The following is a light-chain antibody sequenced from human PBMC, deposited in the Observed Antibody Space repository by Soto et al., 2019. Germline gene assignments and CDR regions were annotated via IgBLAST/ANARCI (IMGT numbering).Light chain of an antibody. Sequence: QSVLTQPPSASGTPGQTVTISCSGSSSNIGSNTVNWYQQLPGTAPKLLIYSNNQRPSGVPDRFSGSKSDTSASLAISGLQFEDEADYFCAAWDDSLSGGYVFGHVNKLTVL. CDR3: AAWDDSLSGGYV. CDR1: SSNIGSNT. V-gene: IGLV1-44*01. CDR2: SNN. J-gene: IGLJ1*01.